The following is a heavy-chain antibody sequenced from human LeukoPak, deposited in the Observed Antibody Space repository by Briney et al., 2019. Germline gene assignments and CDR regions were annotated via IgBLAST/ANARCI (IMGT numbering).Heavy chain of an antibody. CDR3: ARASGYGRGWPSEY. CDR2: IWNDGSQT. D-gene: IGHD6-19*01. CDR1: GSTVRAFG. V-gene: IGHV3-33*01. J-gene: IGHJ4*02. Sequence: GGSLRLSCAPSGSTVRAFGMYWFRQASGKGLEWVAIIWNDGSQTYYGESAKGRFTISKDDSKNTVYLQMNSLRVEDTGVYYCARASGYGRGWPSEYWGQGTQVTVAS.